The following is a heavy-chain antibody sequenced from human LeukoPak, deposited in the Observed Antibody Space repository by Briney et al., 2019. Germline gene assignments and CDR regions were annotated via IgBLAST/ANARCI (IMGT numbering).Heavy chain of an antibody. D-gene: IGHD6-19*01. CDR2: ISYDGSNK. Sequence: SCKASGYTFTGYYMHWVRQAPGKGLEWVAVISYDGSNKYYADSVKGRFTISRDNSKNTLYLQMNSLRAEDTAVYYCARGAYSSGWYWGSFFDYWGQGTLVTVSS. CDR3: ARGAYSSGWYWGSFFDY. CDR1: GYTFTGYY. V-gene: IGHV3-30-3*01. J-gene: IGHJ4*02.